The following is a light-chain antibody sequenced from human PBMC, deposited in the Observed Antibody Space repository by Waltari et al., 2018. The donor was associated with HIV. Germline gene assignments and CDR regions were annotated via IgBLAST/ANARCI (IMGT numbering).Light chain of an antibody. CDR2: NDD. Sequence: QSVLTQPPSVSDAPGQRVIISCSGGRSNMENYGLHWYQLPPGKAPRLLIYNDDLLASGVSDRFSASKSGTSASLAISGLQSEDEADYFCASWDDGLNAYVFGTGTKITVL. CDR3: ASWDDGLNAYV. V-gene: IGLV1-36*01. J-gene: IGLJ1*01. CDR1: RSNMENYG.